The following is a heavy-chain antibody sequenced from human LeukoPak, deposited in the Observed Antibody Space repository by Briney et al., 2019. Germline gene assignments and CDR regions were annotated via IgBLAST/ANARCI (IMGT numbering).Heavy chain of an antibody. CDR2: MYHSGST. CDR1: GYSISSGYF. Sequence: SETLSLTCAVSGYSISSGYFWGWLRPPPGKGLEWIGSMYHSGSTYYNPSLKSRVTISVDTSKNQFSLKLSSVTAADTAVYYCARDYGSFYSAIWGQGTMVTVSS. V-gene: IGHV4-38-2*02. CDR3: ARDYGSFYSAI. D-gene: IGHD1-26*01. J-gene: IGHJ3*02.